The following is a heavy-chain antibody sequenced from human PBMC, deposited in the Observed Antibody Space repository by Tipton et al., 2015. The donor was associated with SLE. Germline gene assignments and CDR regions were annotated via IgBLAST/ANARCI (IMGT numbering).Heavy chain of an antibody. J-gene: IGHJ4*02. CDR1: GGSISSYY. CDR3: ARGILEWSDY. V-gene: IGHV4-59*12. CDR2: IYYSGST. Sequence: TLSLTCTVSGGSISSYYWNWIRQPPGKGLEWIGYIYYSGSTNYNPSLKSRVTISVDTSKNQFSLKLSSVTAADTAVYYCARGILEWSDYWGQGTLVTVSS. D-gene: IGHD3-3*01.